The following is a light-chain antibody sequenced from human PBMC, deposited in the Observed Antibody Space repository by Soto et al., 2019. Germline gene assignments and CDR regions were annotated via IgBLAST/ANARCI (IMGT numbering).Light chain of an antibody. V-gene: IGKV3-11*01. Sequence: EIVLTQSLATLSLSPGERATLSCRASQTVGIYLAWYQQKPGQAPRLLIYDDSSRAAGIPARFSGSGSGTDFTLTISSLEPEDFAIYYCQHRSDWPWTFGQGTKV. CDR1: QTVGIY. J-gene: IGKJ1*01. CDR3: QHRSDWPWT. CDR2: DDS.